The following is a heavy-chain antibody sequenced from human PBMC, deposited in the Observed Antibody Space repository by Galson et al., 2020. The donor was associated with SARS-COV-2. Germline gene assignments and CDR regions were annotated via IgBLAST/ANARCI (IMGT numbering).Heavy chain of an antibody. CDR2: IYDSWST. CDR3: ARSLSGSYPYSTETYYYMDV. J-gene: IGHJ6*03. Sequence: SETLSLTCTVSGGSISSHRWSWIRQPPETGLEWIGNIYDSWSTNYNPSLRSRVTIEVDMSKNQFSLKVRSVTAADTAVYYCARSLSGSYPYSTETYYYMDVWGKGTTVTVSS. D-gene: IGHD1-26*01. V-gene: IGHV4-59*11. CDR1: GGSISSHR.